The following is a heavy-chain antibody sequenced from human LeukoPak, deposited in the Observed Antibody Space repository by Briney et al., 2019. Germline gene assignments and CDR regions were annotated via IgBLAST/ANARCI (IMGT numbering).Heavy chain of an antibody. D-gene: IGHD2-2*02. CDR2: TSYDGNSE. V-gene: IGHV3-30*03. Sequence: GGSLRLSCAVSGFTFSSYGLHWVRQAPGKGLEWVAVTSYDGNSEYYTDSVKGRFTISSDSSKNTLYLQMNSLRAEDTAVYYCARDRYNFFDYWGQGTLVTVSS. CDR3: ARDRYNFFDY. CDR1: GFTFSSYG. J-gene: IGHJ4*01.